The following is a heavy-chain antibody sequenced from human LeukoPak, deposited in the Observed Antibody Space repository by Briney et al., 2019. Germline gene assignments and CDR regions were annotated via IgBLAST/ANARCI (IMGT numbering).Heavy chain of an antibody. CDR1: GFGFSSYE. J-gene: IGHJ4*02. Sequence: GGSLRLSCAASGFGFSSYEMNWVRQAPGKGLEWVSYISSSGRTMYYADSVKGRFSISRDNAKKALYLQVNSLRAEDTAVYYCAKGYGGSYPYYFDYWGQGTLVAVSS. CDR2: ISSSGRTM. V-gene: IGHV3-48*03. D-gene: IGHD3-22*01. CDR3: AKGYGGSYPYYFDY.